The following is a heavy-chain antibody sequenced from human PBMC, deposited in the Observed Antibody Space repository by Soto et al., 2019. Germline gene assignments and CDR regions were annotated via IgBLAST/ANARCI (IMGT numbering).Heavy chain of an antibody. CDR2: IYTSGST. D-gene: IGHD3-9*01. Sequence: KPSETLSLTCTVSGGSISSYYWSWIRQPAGKGLEWIGRIYTSGSTNYNPSLKSRVTMSVDTSKNQFSLKLSSVTAADTTVYYCARVNYDILTGYLYFDYWGQGTLVTVSS. CDR1: GGSISSYY. CDR3: ARVNYDILTGYLYFDY. J-gene: IGHJ4*02. V-gene: IGHV4-4*07.